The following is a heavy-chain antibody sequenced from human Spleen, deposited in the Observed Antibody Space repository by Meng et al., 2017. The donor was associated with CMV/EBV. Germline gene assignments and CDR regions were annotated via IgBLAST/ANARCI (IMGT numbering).Heavy chain of an antibody. Sequence: KYSGYTITDYDIHWVRQAPGKGLEWMGRISPNTGDTNYAPKFQGRVTMTRDTSIRTAYMELRRLRSDDTAVYYCARSRTGVFGYFDLWGRGTLVTVSS. CDR3: ARSRTGVFGYFDL. J-gene: IGHJ2*01. CDR2: ISPNTGDT. D-gene: IGHD7-27*01. CDR1: GYTITDYD. V-gene: IGHV1-2*06.